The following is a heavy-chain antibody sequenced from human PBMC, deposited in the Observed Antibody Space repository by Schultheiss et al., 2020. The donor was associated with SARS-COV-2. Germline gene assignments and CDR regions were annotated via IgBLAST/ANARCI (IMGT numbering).Heavy chain of an antibody. Sequence: KISCKASGGTFSSYTISWVRQAPGQGLEWMGRIIPILGIANYAQKFQGRVTITADKSTSTAYMELSSLRSEDTAVYYCARDSGTTGYYYYGMDVWGQGTTVTVSS. CDR3: ARDSGTTGYYYYGMDV. CDR2: IIPILGIA. V-gene: IGHV1-69*04. D-gene: IGHD1-26*01. J-gene: IGHJ6*02. CDR1: GGTFSSYT.